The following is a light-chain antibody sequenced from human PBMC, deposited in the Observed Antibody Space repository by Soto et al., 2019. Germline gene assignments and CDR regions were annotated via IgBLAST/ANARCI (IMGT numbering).Light chain of an antibody. CDR3: HQFGSSPLDT. CDR2: RAS. V-gene: IGKV3-20*01. CDR1: QTISSSF. Sequence: EIVFTQSPGTLSLSPGERATLSCRASQTISSSFLAWYQQKPGQAPRLLIYRASRRAPGIPDRFSGSGSWTDFTLTISRLEPEDFAVYYCHQFGSSPLDTFGPGTKVDIK. J-gene: IGKJ3*01.